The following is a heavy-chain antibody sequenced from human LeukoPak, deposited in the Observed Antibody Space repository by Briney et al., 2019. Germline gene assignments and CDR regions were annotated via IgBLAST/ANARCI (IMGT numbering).Heavy chain of an antibody. V-gene: IGHV3-66*01. CDR2: IYAAGNT. Sequence: PGGSLRLSCSASGFTVSSNYMTWVRQAPGKGLEFVSVIYAAGNTYYADSVKGRFTISRDNSKNTLYLQMNSLRAEDTAVYYCAKATLRFLEWLFFDYWGQGTLVTVSS. J-gene: IGHJ4*02. D-gene: IGHD3-3*01. CDR3: AKATLRFLEWLFFDY. CDR1: GFTVSSNY.